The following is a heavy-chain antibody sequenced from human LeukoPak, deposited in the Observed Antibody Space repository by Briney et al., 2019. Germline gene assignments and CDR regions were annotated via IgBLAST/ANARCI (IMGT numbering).Heavy chain of an antibody. Sequence: SETLSLTCAVYGGSFSGYYANWIRQSPPKGLECIGEINGRGNTHYNPSLEGRIAMSVDTSKNPFSLKLSSVTAAATAVYFCARGRRPPGLGYYSAPGSAFDVWGQGALVTVSS. CDR3: ARGRRPPGLGYYSAPGSAFDV. V-gene: IGHV4-34*01. CDR2: INGRGNT. D-gene: IGHD3-3*01. CDR1: GGSFSGYY. J-gene: IGHJ3*01.